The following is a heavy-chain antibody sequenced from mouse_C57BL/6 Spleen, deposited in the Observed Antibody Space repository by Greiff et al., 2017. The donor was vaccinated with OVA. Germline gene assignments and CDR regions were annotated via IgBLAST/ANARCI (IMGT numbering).Heavy chain of an antibody. CDR3: ARSGGNYPIRYAMDY. D-gene: IGHD2-1*01. CDR2: INPNNGGT. Sequence: EVQLQQSGPELVKPGASVKISCKASGYTFTDYYMNWVKQSHGKSLEWIGDINPNNGGTSYNQKFKGKATLTVDKSSSTAYMELRSLTSEDSAVYYCARSGGNYPIRYAMDYWGQGTSVTVSS. J-gene: IGHJ4*01. CDR1: GYTFTDYY. V-gene: IGHV1-26*01.